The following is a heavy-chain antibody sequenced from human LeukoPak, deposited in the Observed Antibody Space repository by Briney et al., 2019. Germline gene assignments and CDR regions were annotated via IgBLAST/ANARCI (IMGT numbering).Heavy chain of an antibody. CDR3: ARAQDCSSTSCPVGFDY. Sequence: SETLSLTCAVYGGSFGGYYWSWIRQPPGKGLEWIGEINHSGSTNYNPSLKSRVTISVDTSKNQFSLKLSSVTAADTAVYYCARAQDCSSTSCPVGFDYWGQGTLVTVSS. CDR2: INHSGST. V-gene: IGHV4-34*01. J-gene: IGHJ4*02. CDR1: GGSFGGYY. D-gene: IGHD2-2*01.